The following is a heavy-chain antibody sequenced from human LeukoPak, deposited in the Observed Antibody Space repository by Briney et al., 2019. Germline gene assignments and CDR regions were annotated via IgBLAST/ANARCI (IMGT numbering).Heavy chain of an antibody. CDR1: GGSFSGYY. Sequence: KPSETLSLTCAVYGGSFSGYYWSWIRQPPGKGLEWIGEINHSGSTNYNPSLKSRVTISVDTSKNQFSLKLSSVTAADTAVYYCGCHSGSSWYTYDWFDPWGQGTLVTVSS. CDR3: GCHSGSSWYTYDWFDP. CDR2: INHSGST. J-gene: IGHJ5*02. V-gene: IGHV4-34*01. D-gene: IGHD6-13*01.